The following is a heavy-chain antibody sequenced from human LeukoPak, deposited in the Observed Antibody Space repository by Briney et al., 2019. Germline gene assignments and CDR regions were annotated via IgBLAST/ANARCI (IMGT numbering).Heavy chain of an antibody. Sequence: SETLSLTCTVSGGSISSYYWSWIRQPPGKGLEWIGYIYYSGSTNYNPSLKSRVTISVDTSKNQFSLKLSSVTAADTAVYYCARGFVSLSFDYWGQGTLVTVSS. CDR2: IYYSGST. D-gene: IGHD2-21*01. CDR3: ARGFVSLSFDY. J-gene: IGHJ4*02. V-gene: IGHV4-59*01. CDR1: GGSISSYY.